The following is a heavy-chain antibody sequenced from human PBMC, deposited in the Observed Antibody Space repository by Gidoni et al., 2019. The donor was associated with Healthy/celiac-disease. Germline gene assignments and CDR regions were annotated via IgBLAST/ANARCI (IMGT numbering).Heavy chain of an antibody. CDR2: INHSGST. J-gene: IGHJ6*02. CDR3: ASAHYYYYYGMYV. V-gene: IGHV4-34*01. Sequence: QVQLQQWGEGLLKPSETLSLTCAVYGGSFSGYYWSWIRQPPGKGLEWIGEINHSGSTNYNPSLKSRVTISVDTSKNQFSLKLSSVTAADTAVYYCASAHYYYYYGMYVWGQGTTVTVSS. CDR1: GGSFSGYY.